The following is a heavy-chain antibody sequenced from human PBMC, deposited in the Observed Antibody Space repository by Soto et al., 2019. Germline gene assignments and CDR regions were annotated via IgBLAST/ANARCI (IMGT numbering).Heavy chain of an antibody. CDR2: IKQDGSEI. CDR1: GFTFSSYW. CDR3: AREGGIYSSSSGDY. V-gene: IGHV3-7*01. J-gene: IGHJ4*02. D-gene: IGHD6-6*01. Sequence: GGSLRLSCAASGFTFSSYWMSWVRQAQGKGLEWVANIKQDGSEIYYVDSVKGRFTISRDNAKNSLYLQMNSLRAEDPAFYYCAREGGIYSSSSGDYWCQGTLVTVSS.